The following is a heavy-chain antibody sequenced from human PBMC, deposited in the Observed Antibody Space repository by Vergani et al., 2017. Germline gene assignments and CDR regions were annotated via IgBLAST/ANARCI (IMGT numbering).Heavy chain of an antibody. D-gene: IGHD3-3*01. CDR3: ASPLTIFGVGVDY. V-gene: IGHV3-30*01. CDR1: GFTFSSYA. J-gene: IGHJ4*02. CDR2: ISYDGSNK. Sequence: QVQLVESGGGVVQPGRSLRLSCAASGFTFSSYAMHWVRQAPGKGLEWVAVISYDGSNKYYADPVKGRFTISRDNSKKTLYRQMNSLRAEDTAVYYCASPLTIFGVGVDYWGQGTLVTVSS.